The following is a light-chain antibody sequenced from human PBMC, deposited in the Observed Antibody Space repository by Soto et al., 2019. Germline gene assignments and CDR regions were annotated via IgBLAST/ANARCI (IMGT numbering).Light chain of an antibody. Sequence: QSALTQPASVSGSPGQSIAISCSGTSSDVGGYNYVSWYQHHPGKAPTLIIFDVRKRPSGVSNRFSGSKSGTTASLTISGLQAEDEADYYCNSYSSSSTLVVFGGGTQLTVL. CDR1: SSDVGGYNY. CDR2: DVR. V-gene: IGLV2-14*03. CDR3: NSYSSSSTLVV. J-gene: IGLJ3*02.